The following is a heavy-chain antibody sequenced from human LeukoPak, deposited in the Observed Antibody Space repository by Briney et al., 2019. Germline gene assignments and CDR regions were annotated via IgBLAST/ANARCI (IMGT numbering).Heavy chain of an antibody. V-gene: IGHV3-11*01. D-gene: IGHD6-6*01. CDR3: ARDSTRYSSSSWDYYYMDV. J-gene: IGHJ6*03. CDR1: GFTFSDYY. CDR2: ISSSGSTI. Sequence: GGSLRLSCAASGFTFSDYYMSWIRQAPGKGLEWVSYISSSGSTIYYADSVKGRYTISRDNAKNSLYLQMNSLRAEDTAVYYCARDSTRYSSSSWDYYYMDVWGKGTTVTVSS.